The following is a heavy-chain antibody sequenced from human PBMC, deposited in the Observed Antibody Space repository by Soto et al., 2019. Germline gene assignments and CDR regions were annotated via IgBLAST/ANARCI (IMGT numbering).Heavy chain of an antibody. J-gene: IGHJ6*02. D-gene: IGHD6-13*01. V-gene: IGHV1-8*01. CDR3: ARGTWYSSTWYQGYGMDV. CDR2: MSPNSGNT. CDR1: GYTFTNYD. Sequence: QVQLVQSGAEVKKPGASVKVSCKASGYTFTNYDINWVRQATGQGLEWMGWMSPNSGNTDYAQKFQGRVTMTRNTSISTAYMELSSLRSEDTAVYYCARGTWYSSTWYQGYGMDVWGQGTTVTVSS.